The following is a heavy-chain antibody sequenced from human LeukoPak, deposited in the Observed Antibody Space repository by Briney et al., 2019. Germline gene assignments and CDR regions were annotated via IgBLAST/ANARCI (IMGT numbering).Heavy chain of an antibody. CDR2: IYTSGST. D-gene: IGHD3-10*01. CDR1: GGSISSYY. CDR3: ARDVGPGAYYYGSGPWGYYFDY. J-gene: IGHJ4*02. V-gene: IGHV4-4*07. Sequence: SETLSLTCTVTGGSISSYYRSWIRQPAGKGLEWIGRIYTSGSTNYNPSLKSRVTMSVDTSKNQFSLKLSSVTAADTAVYYCARDVGPGAYYYGSGPWGYYFDYWGQGTLVTVSS.